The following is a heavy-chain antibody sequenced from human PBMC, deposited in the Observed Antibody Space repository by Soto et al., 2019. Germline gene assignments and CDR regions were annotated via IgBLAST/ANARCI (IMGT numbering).Heavy chain of an antibody. CDR2: ISHNGVSP. Sequence: EVQLLESGGGLVQPGGSLRLSCAASRFTFSNYAMSWVRQAPGKGLEWVSAISHNGVSPYYADSVKGRFTIPRDNSKNTLHLQMNSLRAEDTAVYYCAKSFYDILTGFYTPPAYGMDVWGQGTTVTVSS. D-gene: IGHD3-9*01. CDR1: RFTFSNYA. CDR3: AKSFYDILTGFYTPPAYGMDV. V-gene: IGHV3-23*01. J-gene: IGHJ6*02.